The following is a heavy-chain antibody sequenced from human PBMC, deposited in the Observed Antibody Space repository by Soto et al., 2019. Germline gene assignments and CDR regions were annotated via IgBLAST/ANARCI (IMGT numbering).Heavy chain of an antibody. CDR3: ARRVVVTAIYYYYYGMDV. J-gene: IGHJ6*02. Sequence: QLQLQESGPGLVKPSETLSLTCTVSGGSISSSSYYWGWIRQPPGKGLEWIGSIYYSGSTYYNPSLKSRVTISVDTSKNQFSLKLSSVTAADTAVYYCARRVVVTAIYYYYYGMDVWGQGTTVTVSS. V-gene: IGHV4-39*01. D-gene: IGHD2-21*02. CDR2: IYYSGST. CDR1: GGSISSSSYY.